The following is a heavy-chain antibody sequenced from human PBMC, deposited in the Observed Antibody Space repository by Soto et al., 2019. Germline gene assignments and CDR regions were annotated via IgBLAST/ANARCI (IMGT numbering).Heavy chain of an antibody. J-gene: IGHJ3*02. CDR3: AHNYDFWSGYYAFDI. D-gene: IGHD3-3*01. V-gene: IGHV2-5*02. Sequence: QITLKESGPTLVKPTQTLTLTCTLSGFSLTTRGVGVGWIRQPPGKALEWLALIYWDDDKRYSPSLKTRLSITKATSKNQVVLTMTNMAPVDTATYYCAHNYDFWSGYYAFDIWGRGTLVTVSS. CDR1: GFSLTTRGVG. CDR2: IYWDDDK.